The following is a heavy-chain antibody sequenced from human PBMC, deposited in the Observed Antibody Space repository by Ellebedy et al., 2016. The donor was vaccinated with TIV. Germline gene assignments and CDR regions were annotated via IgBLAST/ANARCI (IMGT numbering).Heavy chain of an antibody. Sequence: GESLKISXTASGFTFGDYAMSWFRQAPGKGLEWVSFIRSKAYGGTTEYAASVKGRFTISRDDSKSIAYLQMNSLKTEDTAVYYCLSSYYMGYWGQGTLVTVSS. CDR3: LSSYYMGY. CDR2: IRSKAYGGTT. J-gene: IGHJ4*02. V-gene: IGHV3-49*03. D-gene: IGHD3-10*01. CDR1: GFTFGDYA.